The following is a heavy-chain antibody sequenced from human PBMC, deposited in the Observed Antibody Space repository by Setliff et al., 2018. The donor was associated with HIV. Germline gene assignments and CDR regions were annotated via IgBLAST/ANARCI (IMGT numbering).Heavy chain of an antibody. CDR1: GYSFHNHW. Sequence: PGESLKISCKASGYSFHNHWIGWVRQMPGKGLEWMGVIYPDDSDARYSSSFEGKVTISADKSISTAYLQWSSLEASDTAMYYCARQPINCNGYTCSHPAPYYFDTWGQGTLVTVSS. V-gene: IGHV5-51*01. J-gene: IGHJ4*01. CDR2: IYPDDSDA. CDR3: ARQPINCNGYTCSHPAPYYFDT. D-gene: IGHD3-16*01.